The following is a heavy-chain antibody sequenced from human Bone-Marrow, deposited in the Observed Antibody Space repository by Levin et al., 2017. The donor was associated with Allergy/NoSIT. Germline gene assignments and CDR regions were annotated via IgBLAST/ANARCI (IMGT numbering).Heavy chain of an antibody. CDR3: ARDGLSSSSVYFDY. J-gene: IGHJ4*02. D-gene: IGHD6-6*01. V-gene: IGHV5-51*01. CDR1: GYSFSSYW. CDR2: IYPGDSDT. Sequence: ASVKVSCKGSGYSFSSYWIGWVRQMPGKGLEWMGIIYPGDSDTRYSPSFQGQVTISADKSISTAYLQWSSLKASDTAMYYCARDGLSSSSVYFDYWGQGTLVTVSS.